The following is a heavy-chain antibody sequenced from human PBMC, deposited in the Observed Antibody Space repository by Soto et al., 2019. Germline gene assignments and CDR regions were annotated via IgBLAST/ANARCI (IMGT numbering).Heavy chain of an antibody. V-gene: IGHV3-30-3*01. CDR1: GFTFSSYA. CDR3: ARDRSMVRGVAKEYYYYGMDV. J-gene: IGHJ6*02. D-gene: IGHD3-10*01. CDR2: ISYDGSNK. Sequence: QVQLVESGGGVVQPGRSLRLSCAASGFTFSSYAMHWVRQAPGKGLEWVAVISYDGSNKYYADSVKGRFTISRDNSKNTLYLQMNSLRAEDTAVYYCARDRSMVRGVAKEYYYYGMDVWGQGTTVTVSS.